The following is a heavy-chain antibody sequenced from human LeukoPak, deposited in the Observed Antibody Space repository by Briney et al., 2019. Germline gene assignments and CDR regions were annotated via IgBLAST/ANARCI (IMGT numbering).Heavy chain of an antibody. Sequence: ASVKVSCKASGYTFTSYGISWVRQAPGQGLEWMGWISAYNGNTNYAQKLQGRVTMTTDTSTSTAYMELRSLRSDDTAVYYCARDRRGSYVDVIDYWGQGTLVTASS. D-gene: IGHD1-26*01. CDR1: GYTFTSYG. CDR3: ARDRRGSYVDVIDY. J-gene: IGHJ4*02. CDR2: ISAYNGNT. V-gene: IGHV1-18*01.